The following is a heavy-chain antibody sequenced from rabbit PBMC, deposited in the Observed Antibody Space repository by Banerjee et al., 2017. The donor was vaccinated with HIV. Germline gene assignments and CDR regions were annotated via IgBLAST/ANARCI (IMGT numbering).Heavy chain of an antibody. CDR1: GFSFSSGYF. D-gene: IGHD1-1*01. CDR2: IYVDSSGST. CDR3: ARSYAGWTSSGYARLDL. V-gene: IGHV1S40*01. J-gene: IGHJ3*01. Sequence: QSLEESGGDLVKPGASLTLTCTASGFSFSSGYFMCWVRQAPGKGLEWIACIYVDSSGSTYYASWAKGRFTISKTSSTTVTLQMTSLTAADTATYFCARSYAGWTSSGYARLDLWGQGTLVTVS.